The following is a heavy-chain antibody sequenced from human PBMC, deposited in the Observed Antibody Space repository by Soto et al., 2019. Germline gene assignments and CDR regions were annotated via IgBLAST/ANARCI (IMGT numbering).Heavy chain of an antibody. J-gene: IGHJ4*02. Sequence: ETLSLTCTVSGGSISSYYWSWIRQPPGKGLEWIGYIYYSGSTNYNPSLKSRVTISVDTSKNQFSLKLSSVTAADTAVYYCARVSSSGRIAHFDYWGQGTLVTVSS. V-gene: IGHV4-59*01. D-gene: IGHD6-19*01. CDR1: GGSISSYY. CDR2: IYYSGST. CDR3: ARVSSSGRIAHFDY.